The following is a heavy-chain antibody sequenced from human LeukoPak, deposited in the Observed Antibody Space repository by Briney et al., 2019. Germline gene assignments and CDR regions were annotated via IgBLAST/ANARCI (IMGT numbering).Heavy chain of an antibody. CDR3: ARVVVPAALDAFDI. CDR2: IIPIFGTA. CDR1: GGTFSSYA. J-gene: IGHJ3*02. D-gene: IGHD2-2*01. V-gene: IGHV1-69*13. Sequence: GASVKVSCKASGGTFSSYAISWVRQAPGQGLEWMGGIIPIFGTANYAQKFQGRVTITADESTSTAYMELRSLRSEDTAVYYCARVVVPAALDAFDIWGQGTMVTVSS.